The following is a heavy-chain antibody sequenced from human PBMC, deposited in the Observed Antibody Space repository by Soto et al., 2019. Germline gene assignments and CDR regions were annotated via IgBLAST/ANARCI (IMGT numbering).Heavy chain of an antibody. Sequence: PGGSLRLSCAASGLIFSDYAMSWVRQAPGKGLECVACISGSGDKTFYADYVKGRFTISRDNSKNTVSLNMNSLRVDDTAVYFCAKDRFGIVGPVDYWGPGTLVTVSA. J-gene: IGHJ4*02. CDR2: ISGSGDKT. CDR1: GLIFSDYA. CDR3: AKDRFGIVGPVDY. D-gene: IGHD1-26*01. V-gene: IGHV3-23*01.